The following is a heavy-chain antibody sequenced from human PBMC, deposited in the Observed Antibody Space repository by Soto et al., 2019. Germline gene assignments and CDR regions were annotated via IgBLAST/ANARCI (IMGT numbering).Heavy chain of an antibody. Sequence: SPTLSLACAISGDSVSSNSAAWNWIRQSPSRGLEWLGRTYYRSKWYNDYAVSVKSRITINPDTSKNQFSLQLNSVTPEDTAVYSCASDLSVATIGNWDGMDVCRPGITVPVSS. J-gene: IGHJ6*02. D-gene: IGHD5-12*01. CDR3: ASDLSVATIGNWDGMDV. V-gene: IGHV6-1*01. CDR2: TYYRSKWYN. CDR1: GDSVSSNSAA.